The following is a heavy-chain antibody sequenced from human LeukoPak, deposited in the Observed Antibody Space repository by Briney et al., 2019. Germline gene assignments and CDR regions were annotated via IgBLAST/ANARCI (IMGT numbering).Heavy chain of an antibody. CDR2: IRSKANNYAT. V-gene: IGHV3-73*01. D-gene: IGHD6-13*01. J-gene: IGHJ3*02. CDR1: GFTFSGSA. CDR3: TRRGIAADDAFDI. Sequence: GGSLTLSCAASGFTFSGSAMHWVRQASGKGLEWVGRIRSKANNYATEYAASVKGRFTISRDDSKNTAYLQMNSLKTEDTAVYYCTRRGIAADDAFDIWGQGTMVTVSS.